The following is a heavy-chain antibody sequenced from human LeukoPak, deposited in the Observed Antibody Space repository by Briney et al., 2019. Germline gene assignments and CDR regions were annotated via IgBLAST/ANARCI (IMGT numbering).Heavy chain of an antibody. CDR1: GYSFTNYW. CDR3: ARQVSSSWYDY. D-gene: IGHD6-13*01. CDR2: IYPGDSDT. Sequence: GESLKISCKASGYSFTNYWIGWVRQMPGKGLEWMGVIYPGDSDTTYSPSFQGQVTISADKSISTAYLQWSSLKASDTAMYYCARQVSSSWYDYWGQGTLVTVSS. V-gene: IGHV5-51*01. J-gene: IGHJ4*02.